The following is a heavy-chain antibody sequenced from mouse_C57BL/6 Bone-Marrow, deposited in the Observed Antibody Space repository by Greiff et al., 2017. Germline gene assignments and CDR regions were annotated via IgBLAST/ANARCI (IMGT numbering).Heavy chain of an antibody. CDR3: ARVPRYYGSSYDYAMDY. V-gene: IGHV1-80*01. CDR1: GYAFSSYW. CDR2: IYPGDGDT. Sequence: QVQLQQSGAELVKPGASVKISCKASGYAFSSYWMNWVKQRPGKGLEWIGQIYPGDGDTNYNGKFKGKATLTADKSSSTAYMQLSSLTSEDSAVYFCARVPRYYGSSYDYAMDYWGQGTSVTVSS. D-gene: IGHD1-1*01. J-gene: IGHJ4*01.